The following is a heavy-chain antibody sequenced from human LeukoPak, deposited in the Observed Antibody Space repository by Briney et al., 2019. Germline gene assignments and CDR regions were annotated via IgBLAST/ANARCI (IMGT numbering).Heavy chain of an antibody. V-gene: IGHV3-73*01. J-gene: IGHJ4*02. D-gene: IGHD1-7*01. CDR3: TRLLGDNWNYGGNFDS. Sequence: GGSLRLSCAASGLTFSGSALHWVRQASGKGLEWIGRIRSKTNNYATTYAASVTGRFTISRDDAENTAYLQMNSLKTEDTAVYYCTRLLGDNWNYGGNFDSWGQGTLVTVSS. CDR2: IRSKTNNYAT. CDR1: GLTFSGSA.